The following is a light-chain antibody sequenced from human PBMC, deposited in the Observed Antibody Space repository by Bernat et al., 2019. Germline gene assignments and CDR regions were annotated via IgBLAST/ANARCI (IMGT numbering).Light chain of an antibody. Sequence: EIVLTQSPGTLSLSPGETATLSCRASQSVSSSYLAWYQQKPGQAPRPLIYGTSSRATGIPDRFSGSVSGTDFTLTISRLEPEDFAVYYCQLYGNSPPAYTFGQGTKLEIQ. J-gene: IGKJ2*01. CDR1: QSVSSSY. CDR2: GTS. V-gene: IGKV3-20*01. CDR3: QLYGNSPPAYT.